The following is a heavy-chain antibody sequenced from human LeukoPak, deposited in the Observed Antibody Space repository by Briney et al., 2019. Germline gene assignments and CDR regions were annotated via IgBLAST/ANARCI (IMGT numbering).Heavy chain of an antibody. Sequence: GGSLRLSCAASGFIFSSYPMSWVRQAPGKGLEWVSVITGSGGNTYYADSVKGRFTISKDNSKNTVYLQMSSLRVDDTAVYYCAKAASSSWPSYYYGMDVWGQGTTVTVSS. CDR3: AKAASSSWPSYYYGMDV. D-gene: IGHD6-13*01. CDR2: ITGSGGNT. J-gene: IGHJ6*02. V-gene: IGHV3-23*01. CDR1: GFIFSSYP.